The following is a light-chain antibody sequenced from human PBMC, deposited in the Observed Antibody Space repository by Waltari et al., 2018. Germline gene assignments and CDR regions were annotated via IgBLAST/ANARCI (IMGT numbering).Light chain of an antibody. V-gene: IGKV3-11*01. CDR2: DAS. Sequence: EIVLTQSPATLSLSPGETATLPCSASQSVGTYLAWYQQKPGQAPRLLIYDASNRATGIPARFRGSGSGTDFTLTISSLEAEDFAVYYCQQRSSWTPHTFGQGARLEIK. J-gene: IGKJ2*01. CDR3: QQRSSWTPHT. CDR1: QSVGTY.